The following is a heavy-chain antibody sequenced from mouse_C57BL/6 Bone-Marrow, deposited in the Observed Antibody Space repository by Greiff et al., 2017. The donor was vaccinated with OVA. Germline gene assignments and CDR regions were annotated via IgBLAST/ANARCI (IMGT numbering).Heavy chain of an antibody. Sequence: VQLQQSGAELVRPGASVKLSCKASGYTFTDYYINWVKQRPGQGLEWIARIYPGSGNTYYNEKFKGKATLTAEKSSSTAYMQLSSLTSEDSAVYFGARPSITTVVATDYAMDYWGQGTSVTVSS. J-gene: IGHJ4*01. CDR1: GYTFTDYY. V-gene: IGHV1-76*01. D-gene: IGHD1-1*01. CDR3: ARPSITTVVATDYAMDY. CDR2: IYPGSGNT.